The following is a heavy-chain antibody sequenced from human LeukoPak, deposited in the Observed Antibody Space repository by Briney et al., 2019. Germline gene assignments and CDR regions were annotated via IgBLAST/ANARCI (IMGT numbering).Heavy chain of an antibody. Sequence: ASVKVSCKASGYIFTNYFLHWVRQAPGQGLEWLGIIDPSDADTNYAHKLRGRVSMTRETSTSTVYMELSSLTSEDTAVYYCVWELSGGYFDYRGQGTLVTVSS. J-gene: IGHJ4*02. D-gene: IGHD7-27*01. CDR2: IDPSDADT. CDR3: VWELSGGYFDY. CDR1: GYIFTNYF. V-gene: IGHV1-46*04.